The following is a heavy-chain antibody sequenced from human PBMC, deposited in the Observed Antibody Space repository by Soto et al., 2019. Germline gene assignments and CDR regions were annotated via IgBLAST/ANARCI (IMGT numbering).Heavy chain of an antibody. D-gene: IGHD3-10*01. J-gene: IGHJ5*02. Sequence: SETLSLTCTVSGGSISSGGYYWSWIRQHPGKGLEWIGYIYYSGSTYYNPSLKSRVTISVDTSKNQFSLKLSSVTAADTAVYYCASHHYGPGWFDPWGQGTLVTVS. CDR3: ASHHYGPGWFDP. V-gene: IGHV4-31*03. CDR2: IYYSGST. CDR1: GGSISSGGYY.